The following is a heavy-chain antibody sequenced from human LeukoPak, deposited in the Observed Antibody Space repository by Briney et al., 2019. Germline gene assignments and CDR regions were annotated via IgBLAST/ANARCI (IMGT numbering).Heavy chain of an antibody. CDR2: IYYSGST. J-gene: IGHJ4*02. CDR3: ARDGSRLDSSGYYIGY. Sequence: SETLSLTCTVSGGSTSSYYWSWIRQPPGKGLEWIGYIYYSGSTNYNPSLKSRVTKSVDTSKNQFSLKLSSVTAADTAVYYCARDGSRLDSSGYYIGYWGQGTLVTVSS. D-gene: IGHD3-22*01. V-gene: IGHV4-59*01. CDR1: GGSTSSYY.